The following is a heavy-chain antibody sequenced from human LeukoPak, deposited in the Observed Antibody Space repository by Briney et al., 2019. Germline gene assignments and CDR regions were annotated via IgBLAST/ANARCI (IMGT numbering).Heavy chain of an antibody. Sequence: ASVKVSCKASGYTFTDYYMHWVRQAPGQGFEWKGWINPNEGDTNYAQKFQGRVTMTRDTSISTAHMEVSRLRSDDTAVYYCARANFLYCSSTTCLFDYWGQGTLVTVSS. CDR2: INPNEGDT. CDR3: ARANFLYCSSTTCLFDY. D-gene: IGHD2-2*01. J-gene: IGHJ4*02. V-gene: IGHV1-2*02. CDR1: GYTFTDYY.